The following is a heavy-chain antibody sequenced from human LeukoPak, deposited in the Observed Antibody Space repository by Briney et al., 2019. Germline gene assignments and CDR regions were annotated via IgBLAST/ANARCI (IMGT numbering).Heavy chain of an antibody. D-gene: IGHD6-13*01. CDR2: ISSSSSYI. CDR3: ARGQQLDEGWFDP. Sequence: GGSLRLSCAASGFTFSSHSMNWVRQAPGKGLEWVSSISSSSSYIYYADSVKGRFTISRDNAKNSLYLQMNSLRAEDTAVYYCARGQQLDEGWFDPWGQGTLVTVSS. J-gene: IGHJ5*02. V-gene: IGHV3-21*01. CDR1: GFTFSSHS.